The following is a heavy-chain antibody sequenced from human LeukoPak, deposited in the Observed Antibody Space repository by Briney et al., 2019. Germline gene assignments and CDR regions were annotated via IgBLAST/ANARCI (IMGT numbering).Heavy chain of an antibody. Sequence: PGGSLRLSCAASGFTVSNNYINWARQAPGKGPEWVSLIYGSGSADYADSAKGRFTISRDNSMNTVYLQMNSLRAEDTAVYYCARINFGDDYWGQGTLVTVSS. J-gene: IGHJ4*02. CDR3: ARINFGDDY. V-gene: IGHV3-66*01. CDR2: IYGSGSA. CDR1: GFTVSNNY. D-gene: IGHD4-17*01.